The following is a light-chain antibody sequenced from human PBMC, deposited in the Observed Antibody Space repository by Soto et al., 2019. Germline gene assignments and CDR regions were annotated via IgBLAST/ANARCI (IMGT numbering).Light chain of an antibody. Sequence: EIVLTQSPGTLSLSPGERATLSCRASQSVSSSYLAWYQQKPGQAPRLLIYGASSRATGIPDRFSGSGCGTDFTLTISRLEPEDFAVYYCQQYCSSPPWTFGQGTKVEIK. CDR3: QQYCSSPPWT. J-gene: IGKJ1*01. V-gene: IGKV3-20*01. CDR1: QSVSSSY. CDR2: GAS.